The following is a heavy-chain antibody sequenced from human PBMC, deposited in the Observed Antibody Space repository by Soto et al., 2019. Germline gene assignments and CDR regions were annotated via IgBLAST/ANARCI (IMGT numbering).Heavy chain of an antibody. J-gene: IGHJ4*02. D-gene: IGHD2-2*02. CDR1: GGTFSSYA. CDR2: IIPIFGTA. Sequence: QVQLVQSGAEVKKPGSSVKVSCKASGGTFSSYAISWVRQAPGQGLEWMGGIIPIFGTANYAQKFQGRVTITADESTSTAYMELSSLRSEDTAVYYSARGSDIVVVPAAIRGGTLDYWGQGTLVTVSS. CDR3: ARGSDIVVVPAAIRGGTLDY. V-gene: IGHV1-69*01.